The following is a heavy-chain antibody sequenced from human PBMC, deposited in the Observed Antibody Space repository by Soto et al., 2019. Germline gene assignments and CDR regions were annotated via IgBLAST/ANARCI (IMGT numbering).Heavy chain of an antibody. J-gene: IGHJ4*02. CDR3: ARWTTYYYDSSGTTAGAVFDY. CDR2: INPNSGGT. CDR1: GYTFTGYY. Sequence: ASVKVSCKASGYTFTGYYMHWVRQAPGQGLEWMGWINPNSGGTNYAQKFQGWVTMTGDTSISTAYMELSRLRSDDTAVYYCARWTTYYYDSSGTTAGAVFDYWGQGTLVTVSS. D-gene: IGHD3-22*01. V-gene: IGHV1-2*04.